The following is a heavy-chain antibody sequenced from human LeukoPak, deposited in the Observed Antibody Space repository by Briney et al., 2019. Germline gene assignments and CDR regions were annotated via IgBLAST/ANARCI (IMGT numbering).Heavy chain of an antibody. CDR3: AKETRFWSGIWNFDC. CDR2: IWFDGTNE. V-gene: IGHV3-33*06. D-gene: IGHD3-3*01. Sequence: GGSLRLSCLASGFSFSNYGMHRVRQAPGKGLEWVAVIWFDGTNEDYGDSVKGRFTISRDDSKNTLYLQMNNLRVEDTAVYYCAKETRFWSGIWNFDCWGQGTLVTVSS. CDR1: GFSFSNYG. J-gene: IGHJ4*02.